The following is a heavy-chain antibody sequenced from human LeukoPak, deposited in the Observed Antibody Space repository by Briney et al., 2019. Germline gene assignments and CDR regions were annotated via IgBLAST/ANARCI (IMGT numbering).Heavy chain of an antibody. CDR2: ISYDGSNK. J-gene: IGHJ1*01. Sequence: QPGGSLRLSCAASGFTFSSYAMHWVRQAPGKGLEWVAVISYDGSNKYYADSVKGRFTIPRDNSKNTLYLQMNSLRAEDTAVYYCARDIVVVPTEYFQHWGQGTLVTVSS. CDR1: GFTFSSYA. D-gene: IGHD2-2*01. CDR3: ARDIVVVPTEYFQH. V-gene: IGHV3-30-3*01.